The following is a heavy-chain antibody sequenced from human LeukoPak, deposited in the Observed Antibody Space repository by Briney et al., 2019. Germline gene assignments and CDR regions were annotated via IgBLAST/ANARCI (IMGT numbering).Heavy chain of an antibody. J-gene: IGHJ4*02. CDR2: ISYDGSNK. CDR1: GFTCSSYA. D-gene: IGHD5-18*01. Sequence: GGSLRLSCAASGFTCSSYAMHWVRQAPGKGLGRVAVISYDGSNKYYADSVKGRFTISRDNSKTTLYLQMNSLRAEDTAVYYCARGNKRRGYSYGYPGDYFDYWGQGTLVTVSS. V-gene: IGHV3-30*04. CDR3: ARGNKRRGYSYGYPGDYFDY.